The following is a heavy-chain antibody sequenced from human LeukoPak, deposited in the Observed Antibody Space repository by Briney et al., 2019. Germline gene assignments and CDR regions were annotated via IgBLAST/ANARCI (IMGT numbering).Heavy chain of an antibody. CDR1: EFTFRSYA. J-gene: IGHJ4*02. CDR3: ARYSGYSYADDY. V-gene: IGHV3-48*02. D-gene: IGHD5-18*01. Sequence: GGSLRLSCAASEFTFRSYAMQWVRQAPGKGLEWVSYITYNSGTIFYADSVKGRFTISRDNAKDSLYLQMSSLRDEDTAVYYCARYSGYSYADDYWGQGTLVTVSS. CDR2: ITYNSGTI.